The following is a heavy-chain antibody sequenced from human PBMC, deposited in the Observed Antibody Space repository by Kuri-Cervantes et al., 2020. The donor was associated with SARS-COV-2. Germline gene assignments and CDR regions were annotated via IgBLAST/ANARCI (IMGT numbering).Heavy chain of an antibody. Sequence: GGSLRLSCTGPGFTFGDYAMSWVRQAPGKGLVWVSRINPDGSYTNNADSVKGRFTLSRDNAKNMLFLQMNSLRAEDTAVYYCVRDGDHWNFDYWGQGTLVTVSS. CDR3: VRDGDHWNFDY. CDR1: GFTFGDYA. D-gene: IGHD1-1*01. V-gene: IGHV3-74*01. CDR2: INPDGSYT. J-gene: IGHJ4*02.